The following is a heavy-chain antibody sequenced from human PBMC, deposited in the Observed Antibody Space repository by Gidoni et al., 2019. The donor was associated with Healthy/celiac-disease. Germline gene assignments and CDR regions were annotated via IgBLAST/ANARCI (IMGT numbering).Heavy chain of an antibody. CDR2: ISGSGGST. Sequence: EVQLLESGGGLVQPGGSLRLSCAASGFTFSSYAMSWVRQAPGKGLEWVSAISGSGGSTYYADSVKGRFTISRDNSKNTLYLQMNSLRAEDTAVYYCAKSRRKDYGDHSNWFDPWGQGTLVTVSS. CDR3: AKSRRKDYGDHSNWFDP. CDR1: GFTFSSYA. D-gene: IGHD4-17*01. J-gene: IGHJ5*02. V-gene: IGHV3-23*01.